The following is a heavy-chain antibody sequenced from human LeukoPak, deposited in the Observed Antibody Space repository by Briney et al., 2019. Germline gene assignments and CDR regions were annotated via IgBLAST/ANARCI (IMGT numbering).Heavy chain of an antibody. CDR3: ARAKGITGTPRSPTGARSLPLDY. CDR2: INHSGST. CDR1: GGSFSGYY. J-gene: IGHJ4*02. V-gene: IGHV4-34*01. Sequence: SETLSLTCAVYGGSFSGYYWSWIRQPPGKGLEWIGEINHSGSTNYNPSLKSRVTISVDTSKNQFSLKLNSVTAADTAVYYCARAKGITGTPRSPTGARSLPLDYWGQGTLVTVSS. D-gene: IGHD1-7*01.